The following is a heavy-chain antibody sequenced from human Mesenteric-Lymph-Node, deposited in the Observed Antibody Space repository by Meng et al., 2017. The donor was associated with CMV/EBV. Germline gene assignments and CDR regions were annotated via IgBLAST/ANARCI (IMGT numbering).Heavy chain of an antibody. CDR2: IKQDGSEK. CDR1: GFTFSSYW. J-gene: IGHJ6*02. CDR3: AKDRCGSASCSLGMDV. Sequence: GESLKISCAASGFTFSSYWMNWVRQAPGKGLEWVANIKQDGSEKYYVDSVKGRFTISRDNAKNALYLQMNSLRAEDTAVYYCAKDRCGSASCSLGMDVWGQGTTVTVSS. D-gene: IGHD2-2*01. V-gene: IGHV3-7*01.